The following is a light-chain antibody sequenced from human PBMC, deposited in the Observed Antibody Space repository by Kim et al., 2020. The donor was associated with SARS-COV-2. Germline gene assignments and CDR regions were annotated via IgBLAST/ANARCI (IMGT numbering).Light chain of an antibody. V-gene: IGKV3-15*01. CDR1: QSVSSN. CDR2: GIS. J-gene: IGKJ1*01. Sequence: SPGERATLSCRASQSVSSNYLAWYQQQPGQAPRLLIYGISTRATGIPARFSGSGYGTEFTLTISSLQSEDFAVYYCQQYTQWPLTFGQGTKVDIK. CDR3: QQYTQWPLT.